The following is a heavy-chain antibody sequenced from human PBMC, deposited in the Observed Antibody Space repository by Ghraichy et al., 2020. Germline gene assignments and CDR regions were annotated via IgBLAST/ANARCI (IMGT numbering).Heavy chain of an antibody. CDR3: ARGASKLGYCSGTSCPFDY. D-gene: IGHD2-2*01. Sequence: SQTLSLTCAVYGGSFSGYFWGWLRQPPGKGLEWIGPINQSGSTKYNPSLKSRVTISVDMSRNQFSLELTSVTAADTAVYYCARGASKLGYCSGTSCPFDYWGQGTLVTVSA. V-gene: IGHV4-34*01. CDR2: INQSGST. J-gene: IGHJ4*02. CDR1: GGSFSGYF.